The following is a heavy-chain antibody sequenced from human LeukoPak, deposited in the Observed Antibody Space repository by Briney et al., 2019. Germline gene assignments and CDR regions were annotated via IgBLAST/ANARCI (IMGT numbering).Heavy chain of an antibody. V-gene: IGHV3-23*01. CDR1: GFTFNNYA. J-gene: IGHJ4*02. CDR3: AKDPPFPTRYYYDSSGYPFFDY. Sequence: SGGSLRLSCEASGFTFNNYAMSWVRQTPGKRLEWVSAISGSDGSTYYADSVKGRFTISRDNSKNTQYLLMNSLRAEDTAVYYCAKDPPFPTRYYYDSSGYPFFDYWGQGTMVTVSS. D-gene: IGHD3-22*01. CDR2: ISGSDGST.